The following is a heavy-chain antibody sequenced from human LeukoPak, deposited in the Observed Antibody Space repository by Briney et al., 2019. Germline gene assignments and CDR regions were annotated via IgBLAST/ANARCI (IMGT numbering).Heavy chain of an antibody. D-gene: IGHD3-22*01. V-gene: IGHV4-30-4*07. Sequence: SETLSLTCAVSGDSISSSGHSWSWIRQPPGKGLEWIGLINYIGNTYYNPSLQSRLTISLDTSKNQFSLKLTSVTAADTAMYYCAKGRLSMILSDASDIWGQGTMVTVSS. CDR2: INYIGNT. CDR1: GDSISSSGHS. CDR3: AKGRLSMILSDASDI. J-gene: IGHJ3*02.